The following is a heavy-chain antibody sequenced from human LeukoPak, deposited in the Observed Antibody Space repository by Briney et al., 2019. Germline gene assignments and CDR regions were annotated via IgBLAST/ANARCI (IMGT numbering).Heavy chain of an antibody. CDR1: GFTFSSYG. CDR3: AKDGYSSSWYEYYFDY. CDR2: ISGSGGST. V-gene: IGHV3-23*01. J-gene: IGHJ4*02. D-gene: IGHD6-13*01. Sequence: GGSLRLSCAASGFTFSSYGMSWVRQAPGKGLEWVSAISGSGGSTYYADSVKGRFTISRDNSKNTLYLQMNSLRAEDTAVYYCAKDGYSSSWYEYYFDYWGQGTLVTVSS.